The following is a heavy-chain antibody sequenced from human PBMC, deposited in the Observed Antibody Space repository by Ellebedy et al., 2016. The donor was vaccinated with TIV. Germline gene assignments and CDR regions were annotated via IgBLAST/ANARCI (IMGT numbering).Heavy chain of an antibody. CDR2: IVHTGAT. CDR3: ARGRPAVVGALNYGLDV. CDR1: GGSLSGYY. V-gene: IGHV4-34*01. J-gene: IGHJ6*02. D-gene: IGHD6-19*01. Sequence: MPSETLSPTCAVSGGSLSGYYWSWIRQPPGKGLEWIGEIVHTGATNYNPSLKSRVSISQDTSTSQFSRQLSSVAAADTAVYYCARGRPAVVGALNYGLDVWGQGTTVTVSS.